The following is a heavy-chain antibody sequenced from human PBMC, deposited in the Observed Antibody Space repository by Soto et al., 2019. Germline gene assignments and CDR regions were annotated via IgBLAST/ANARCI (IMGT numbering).Heavy chain of an antibody. CDR2: INHSGST. J-gene: IGHJ4*02. V-gene: IGHV4-34*01. Sequence: QVQLQQWGAGLLKPSETLSLTCAVYGGSFSGYYWSWIRQPPGKGLEWIGEINHSGSTTYNPPLKSRVTISLDTSKKQFSLKLSPVTAADTAVYYCTRCRRDSSGYDYVYYFDYWGQGTLVTVSS. CDR1: GGSFSGYY. CDR3: TRCRRDSSGYDYVYYFDY. D-gene: IGHD3-22*01.